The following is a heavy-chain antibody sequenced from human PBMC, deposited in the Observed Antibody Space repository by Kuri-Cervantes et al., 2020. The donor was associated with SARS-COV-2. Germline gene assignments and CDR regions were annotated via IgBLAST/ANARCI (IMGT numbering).Heavy chain of an antibody. CDR3: AAGLRPWAFDI. Sequence: ASVKVSCKASGYTFTSYGISWVRQAPGQGLEWMGWISAYNGNTNYAQKLQGRVTMTRDTSISTAYMELSRLRSDDTAVYYCAAGLRPWAFDIWGQGTMVTVSS. CDR2: ISAYNGNT. D-gene: IGHD4-17*01. CDR1: GYTFTSYG. V-gene: IGHV1-18*04. J-gene: IGHJ3*02.